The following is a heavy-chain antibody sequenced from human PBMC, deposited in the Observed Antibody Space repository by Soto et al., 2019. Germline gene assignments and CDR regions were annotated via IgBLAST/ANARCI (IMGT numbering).Heavy chain of an antibody. Sequence: SETLSLTCSFSVDSISSVDYFWAWIRQPPGQALEYIGYIYKSATTYYNPSFESRVAISLDTSKSQFSLNVTSVTAADTAVYFCARGRYCLTGRCFPNWFDSWGQGTLVTVSS. V-gene: IGHV4-30-4*01. CDR1: VDSISSVDYF. CDR2: IYKSATT. J-gene: IGHJ5*01. CDR3: ARGRYCLTGRCFPNWFDS. D-gene: IGHD2-15*01.